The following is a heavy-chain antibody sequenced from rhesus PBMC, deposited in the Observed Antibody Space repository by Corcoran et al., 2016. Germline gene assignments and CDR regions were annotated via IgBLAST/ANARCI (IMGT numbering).Heavy chain of an antibody. J-gene: IGHJ4*01. Sequence: QVQLQESGPGLVKPSETLSLTCAVSGGSISSSNWWSWIRQSPGKGLEWIGYISGGSGSTYYNPSLKSRVTISTDTSKNQFSLKLSSVTAADTAVYYCARVAYSSWFHFDYWGQGVLVTVSS. CDR3: ARVAYSSWFHFDY. V-gene: IGHV4-65*01. CDR2: ISGGSGST. CDR1: GGSISSSNW. D-gene: IGHD6-13*01.